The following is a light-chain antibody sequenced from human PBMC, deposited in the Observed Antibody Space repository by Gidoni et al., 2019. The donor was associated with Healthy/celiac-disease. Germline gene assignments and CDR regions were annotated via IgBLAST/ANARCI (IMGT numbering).Light chain of an antibody. CDR3: SSDTSSSTLV. CDR1: SSDVGGYNY. J-gene: IGLJ1*01. CDR2: EVS. V-gene: IGLV2-14*01. Sequence: QSSLAQPASVPRSPGHSLTISCTGTSSDVGGYNYVSWYQQHPGKAPKLMIYEVSNRPSGVSNRFSGSKSGNTASLTISGLQAEDEADYYCSSDTSSSTLVFGTGTKVTVL.